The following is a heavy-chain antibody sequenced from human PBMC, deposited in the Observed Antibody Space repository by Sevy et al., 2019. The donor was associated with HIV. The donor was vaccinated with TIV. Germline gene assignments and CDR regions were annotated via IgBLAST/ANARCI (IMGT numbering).Heavy chain of an antibody. Sequence: GGSLRLSCTASGFSFDRYGMHWVRQAPGKGLEWVAVILYEGINKDYGDSVRGRFTISRDNSKNTPYLQMNSLRVDDTAVYYCATGRDYGSGSYDYWGPGTLVTVSS. V-gene: IGHV3-33*01. CDR2: ILYEGINK. CDR1: GFSFDRYG. J-gene: IGHJ4*02. CDR3: ATGRDYGSGSYDY. D-gene: IGHD3-10*01.